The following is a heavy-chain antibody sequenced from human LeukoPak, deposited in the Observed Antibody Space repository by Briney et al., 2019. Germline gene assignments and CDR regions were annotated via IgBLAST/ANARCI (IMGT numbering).Heavy chain of an antibody. J-gene: IGHJ3*02. D-gene: IGHD3-3*01. CDR1: GGSISSYY. Sequence: SETLSLICTVSGGSISSYYWSWIRQPPGKGLEWIGYIYYSGSTNYNPSLKSRVTISVDTSKNQFSLKLSSVTAADTAVYYCARLITIFGVVTAAAFDIWGQGTMVTVSS. CDR2: IYYSGST. CDR3: ARLITIFGVVTAAAFDI. V-gene: IGHV4-59*08.